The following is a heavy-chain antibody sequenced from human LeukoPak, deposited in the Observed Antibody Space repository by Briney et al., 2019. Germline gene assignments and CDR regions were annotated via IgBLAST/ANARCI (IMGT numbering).Heavy chain of an antibody. V-gene: IGHV1-69*05. CDR1: GGTFSSYA. J-gene: IGHJ4*02. D-gene: IGHD3-22*01. Sequence: ASVKVSCKASGGTFSSYAINWVRQAPGQGLEWMGGIIPIFGTANYAQKFQGRVTITTDESTSTAYMELSSLRSEDTAVYYCARLTFYYDSSGYLDYWGQGTLVTVSS. CDR3: ARLTFYYDSSGYLDY. CDR2: IIPIFGTA.